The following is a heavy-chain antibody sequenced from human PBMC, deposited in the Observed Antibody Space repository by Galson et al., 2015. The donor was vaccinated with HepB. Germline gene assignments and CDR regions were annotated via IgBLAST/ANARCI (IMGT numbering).Heavy chain of an antibody. CDR1: GFTFSTYW. Sequence: SLRLSCAASGFTFSTYWMSWVRQAPGKGLEWVANINQDGSVKQYVDSVRGRFTISRDNARNSVDLQMNSLGAEDTAIYCCGRDMDVWGQGTTVTVSS. V-gene: IGHV3-7*01. CDR2: INQDGSVK. J-gene: IGHJ6*02. CDR3: GRDMDV.